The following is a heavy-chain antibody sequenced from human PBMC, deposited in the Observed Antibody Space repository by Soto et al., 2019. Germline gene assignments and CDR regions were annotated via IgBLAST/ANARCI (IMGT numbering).Heavy chain of an antibody. Sequence: CAASGFTFDDYAMDWVRQAPGKGLEWVSGISWNSGSIGYADSVKGRFTISRDNAKNSLYLQMNSLRAEDTAVYYCARAYLGRLPRRADYYYALDVWGQGTTVTVSS. D-gene: IGHD1-26*01. J-gene: IGHJ6*02. V-gene: IGHV3-9*01. CDR3: ARAYLGRLPRRADYYYALDV. CDR2: ISWNSGSI. CDR1: GFTFDDYA.